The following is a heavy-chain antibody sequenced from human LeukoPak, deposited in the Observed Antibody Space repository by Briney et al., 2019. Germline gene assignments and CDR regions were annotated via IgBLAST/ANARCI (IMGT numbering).Heavy chain of an antibody. CDR2: IYYDDRT. CDR1: GFTFSDNS. D-gene: IGHD1-26*01. J-gene: IGHJ5*02. V-gene: IGHV3-53*01. CDR3: AKSELVGSYHPPGT. Sequence: PGGSLRLSCTVSGFTFSDNSMSWVRQAPGKGLEWVSFIYYDDRTHYSDSVKGRFTISRDNSKNTLYLQMNSLRAEDTAVYYCAKSELVGSYHPPGTWGQGTLVGVSS.